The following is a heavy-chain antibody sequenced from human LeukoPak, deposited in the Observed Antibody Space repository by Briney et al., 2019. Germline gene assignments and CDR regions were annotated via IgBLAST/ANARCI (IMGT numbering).Heavy chain of an antibody. CDR3: ARGYGLGSPYYFDY. D-gene: IGHD3/OR15-3a*01. CDR1: GGSINNYY. Sequence: PSETLSLTCSVSGGSINNYYWSWIRQPAGKGLEWTGRIYSSGSTNSNPSLKSRVTMSVDTSKNQFSLKLSSVTAADTAVYFCARGYGLGSPYYFDYWGQGTLVTVSS. J-gene: IGHJ4*02. V-gene: IGHV4-4*07. CDR2: IYSSGST.